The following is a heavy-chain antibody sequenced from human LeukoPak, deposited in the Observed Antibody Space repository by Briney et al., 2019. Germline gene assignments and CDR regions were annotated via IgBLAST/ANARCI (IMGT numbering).Heavy chain of an antibody. CDR2: IYYSGRT. CDR3: ARGRYSSSWYYFDY. V-gene: IGHV4-39*07. J-gene: IGHJ4*02. Sequence: SETLSLTCTVSGGSISSYSYYWGWIRQPPGKGLEWIGSIYYSGRTYNNPSLKSRVTMSVDTSKNQFSLKLSSVTAADTAVYYCARGRYSSSWYYFDYWGQGTLVTVSS. CDR1: GGSISSYSYY. D-gene: IGHD6-13*01.